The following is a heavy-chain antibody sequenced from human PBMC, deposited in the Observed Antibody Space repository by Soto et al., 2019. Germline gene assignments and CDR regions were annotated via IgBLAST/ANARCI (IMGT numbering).Heavy chain of an antibody. CDR1: GYTLTGLS. J-gene: IGHJ3*02. V-gene: IGHV1-24*01. D-gene: IGHD3-3*01. CDR2: FDPEDGET. Sequence: ASVKVSCKVSGYTLTGLSMHWVRQAPGEGLEWMVGFDPEDGETIYAQKFQGRVTMTEDTSTDTAYMELSSLRSEDTAVYYCATWSGEAFDIWGQGTMVTVSS. CDR3: ATWSGEAFDI.